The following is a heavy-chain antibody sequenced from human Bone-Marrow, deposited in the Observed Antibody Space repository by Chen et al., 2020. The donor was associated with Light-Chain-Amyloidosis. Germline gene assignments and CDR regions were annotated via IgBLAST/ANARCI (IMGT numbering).Heavy chain of an antibody. CDR3: ARRRDGYNFDY. CDR1: GYTFPNYW. CDR2: IYPDDSDA. D-gene: IGHD5-12*01. J-gene: IGHJ4*02. Sequence: EVQLEQSGPEVKKPGESLKISCKGSGYTFPNYWIGWVRQMPGKGLEWMGVIYPDDSDARYRPSFKGQVTISADKSITTANLQWRSLKASDTAMYYCARRRDGYNFDYWGQGTLVTVSS. V-gene: IGHV5-51*01.